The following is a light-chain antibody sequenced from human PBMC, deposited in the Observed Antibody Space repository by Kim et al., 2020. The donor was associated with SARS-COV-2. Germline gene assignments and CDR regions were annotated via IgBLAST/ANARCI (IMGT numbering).Light chain of an antibody. J-gene: IGKJ4*01. CDR2: GAS. CDR1: QNVNRY. Sequence: DTQMTQSPSSLSASVGDRVTITCRSSQNVNRYVNWYQQKPGRAPKLLIYGASNLQSGVPPRFSGSGSGTDFTLTINSLQPEDFAAYHCQQTYIIPFTFGGGTKVDIK. CDR3: QQTYIIPFT. V-gene: IGKV1-39*01.